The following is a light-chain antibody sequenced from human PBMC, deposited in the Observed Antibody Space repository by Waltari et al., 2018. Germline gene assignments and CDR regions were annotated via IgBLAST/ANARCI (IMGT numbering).Light chain of an antibody. J-gene: IGKJ2*01. Sequence: EIVLTQSPATLSLSPGDRATLSCRASQSVNSYLAWYQQKPGQAPRLLIYDASNRATGIPARFSGSGSGTDFTLTISSLEPEDFAVYYCQQRNTWPTFGQGTRLEIK. CDR3: QQRNTWPT. CDR1: QSVNSY. CDR2: DAS. V-gene: IGKV3-11*01.